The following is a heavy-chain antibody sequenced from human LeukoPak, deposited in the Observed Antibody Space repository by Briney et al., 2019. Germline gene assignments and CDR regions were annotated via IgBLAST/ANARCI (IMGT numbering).Heavy chain of an antibody. J-gene: IGHJ4*02. CDR1: GGSFSGYY. CDR3: ARGRGSSLDY. CDR2: INHSGST. V-gene: IGHV4-34*01. Sequence: SETLSLTCAVYGGSFSGYYWSWIRQPPGKGLEWIGEINHSGSTNYNPSLKSRVTISVDTSKNQFSLKLSSVTAADSAVDYCARGRGSSLDYWGQGTLVTVSS. D-gene: IGHD2-2*01.